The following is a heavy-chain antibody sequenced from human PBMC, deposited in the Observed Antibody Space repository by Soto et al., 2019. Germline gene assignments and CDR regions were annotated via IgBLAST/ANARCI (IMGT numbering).Heavy chain of an antibody. CDR1: GGSFSGYY. CDR2: INHSGST. V-gene: IGHV4-34*01. Sequence: SETLSLPCAVYGGSFSGYYWSWIRQPPGKGLEWIGEINHSGSTNYNPSLKSRVTISVDTSKNQFSLKLSSVTAADTAVYYCARVLLYNWFDPWGQGTLVTVSS. CDR3: ARVLLYNWFDP. D-gene: IGHD3-10*01. J-gene: IGHJ5*02.